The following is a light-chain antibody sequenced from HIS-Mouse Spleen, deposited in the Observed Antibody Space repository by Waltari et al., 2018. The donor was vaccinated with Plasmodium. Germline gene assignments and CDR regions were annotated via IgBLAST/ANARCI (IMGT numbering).Light chain of an antibody. V-gene: IGLV2-23*01. CDR2: EGS. CDR1: SSDVGSYNL. CDR3: CSYAGSSTWV. J-gene: IGLJ3*02. Sequence: QSALTQPASVSGSPGQSITISCTGTSSDVGSYNLVSWYQQHPGKAPKLMMYEGSKRPPVGSNRFAGSKAGNTASLTISGLQAEDEADYYCCSYAGSSTWVFGGGTKLTVL.